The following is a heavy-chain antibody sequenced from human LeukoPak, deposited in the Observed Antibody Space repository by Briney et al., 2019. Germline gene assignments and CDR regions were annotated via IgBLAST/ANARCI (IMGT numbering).Heavy chain of an antibody. CDR2: IYISGSA. D-gene: IGHD6-19*01. V-gene: IGHV4-4*07. J-gene: IGHJ5*02. CDR3: ARDVRYASGWSTPES. Sequence: SETLFLTCTVPGGSISDHYWSWIRQPSGKGLECIGRIYISGSANYSPSLKSRVSMSVDTSNNYFSLNLTSVTAADTALYFCARDVRYASGWSTPESWGQGILVTVSS. CDR1: GGSISDHY.